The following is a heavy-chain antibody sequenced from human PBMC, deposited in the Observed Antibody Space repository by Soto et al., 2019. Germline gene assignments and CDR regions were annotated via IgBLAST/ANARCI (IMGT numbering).Heavy chain of an antibody. D-gene: IGHD1-26*01. V-gene: IGHV4-28*01. J-gene: IGHJ4*02. CDR2: IYYSGTT. CDR1: GYSISSTNW. CDR3: ARREIQGPIDY. Sequence: QVQLQESGPGLVKPSDTLSLTCAVSGYSISSTNWWGWIRQPPGKGLEWIGYIYYSGTTYYNPSLKSRLTLSVDTSKNQFSLKLTSVTAVDTAVYYCARREIQGPIDYWGQGTLVTVSS.